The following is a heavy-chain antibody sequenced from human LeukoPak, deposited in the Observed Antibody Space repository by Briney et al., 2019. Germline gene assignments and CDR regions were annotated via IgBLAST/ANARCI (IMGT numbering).Heavy chain of an antibody. CDR2: ISSSSSYI. V-gene: IGHV3-21*01. CDR3: ARTRGVIISYFDY. CDR1: GFTFSSYS. D-gene: IGHD3-10*01. Sequence: PGGSLRLSCAASGFTFSSYSMKWVRQAPGKGLEWVSFISSSSSYIYYADSVRGRFTISRDNAKNSLYLQMNSLRAEDTAVYYCARTRGVIISYFDYWGQGTLVTVSS. J-gene: IGHJ4*02.